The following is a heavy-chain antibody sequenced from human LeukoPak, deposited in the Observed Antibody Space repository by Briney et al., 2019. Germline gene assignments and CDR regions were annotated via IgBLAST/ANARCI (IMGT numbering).Heavy chain of an antibody. V-gene: IGHV4-38-2*02. CDR2: IYHSGNT. J-gene: IGHJ4*02. D-gene: IGHD1-26*01. CDR1: GYSISSSYY. CDR3: ARRVGATPPSR. Sequence: SETLSLTCTVSGYSISSSYYWGWIRQPPGKGLEWIGSIYHSGNTYYNPSLKSRVTISLDTSKNQFSLKLSSVTAADTAVYYCARRVGATPPSRWGQGTLVTVSS.